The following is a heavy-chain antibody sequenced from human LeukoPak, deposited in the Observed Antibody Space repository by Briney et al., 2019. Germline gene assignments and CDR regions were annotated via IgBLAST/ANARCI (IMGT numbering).Heavy chain of an antibody. CDR1: GGSVSSGSYY. Sequence: SETLSLTCTVSGGSVSSGSYYWSWIRRPPGKGLEWIGYIYYSGSTNYNPSLKSRVTISVDTSKNQFSLKLSSVTAADTALYYCACGYYDILTGSTPFDYWGQGTLATVSS. D-gene: IGHD3-9*01. CDR2: IYYSGST. J-gene: IGHJ4*02. CDR3: ACGYYDILTGSTPFDY. V-gene: IGHV4-61*01.